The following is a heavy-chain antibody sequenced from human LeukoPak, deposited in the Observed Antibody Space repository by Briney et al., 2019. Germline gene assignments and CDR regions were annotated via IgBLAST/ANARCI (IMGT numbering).Heavy chain of an antibody. J-gene: IGHJ4*02. Sequence: PGGSLRLSCAASGFTFSSYSMNWVRQAPGKGLEWVSSISSRSSYIYYADPVKGRFTISRDNAKNSLYLQMNSLRAEDTAVYYCARASVAGTSDYWGQGTLVTVSS. CDR3: ARASVAGTSDY. V-gene: IGHV3-21*01. CDR1: GFTFSSYS. CDR2: ISSRSSYI. D-gene: IGHD6-19*01.